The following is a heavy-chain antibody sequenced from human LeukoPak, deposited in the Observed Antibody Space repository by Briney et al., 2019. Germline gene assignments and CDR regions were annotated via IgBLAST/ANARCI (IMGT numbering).Heavy chain of an antibody. CDR3: ARGSWSSSIDY. J-gene: IGHJ4*02. V-gene: IGHV4-30-4*01. D-gene: IGHD6-6*01. Sequence: TLSLTCTVSGGSISSGDYYWIWIRQPPGKGPEWIGYIYYSGSTYYNPSLKSRVTISGDTSKNQFSLKVNSVTAADTAVYYCARGSWSSSIDYWGQGTLVTVSS. CDR2: IYYSGST. CDR1: GGSISSGDYY.